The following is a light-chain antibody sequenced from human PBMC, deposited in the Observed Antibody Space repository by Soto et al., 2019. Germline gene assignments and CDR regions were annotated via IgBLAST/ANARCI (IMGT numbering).Light chain of an antibody. CDR2: HAY. J-gene: IGKJ4*01. CDR3: QQYNSNPLT. V-gene: IGKV1-5*01. Sequence: DIQMTQSPSTLSASVGDRVTITCRASQSVSTGLAWYQQKPGKVPNLLIYHAYSLESWVPARFSGSGSGTEFTLTISSLQPDDFSTYYCQQYNSNPLTFGGGTKVEIK. CDR1: QSVSTG.